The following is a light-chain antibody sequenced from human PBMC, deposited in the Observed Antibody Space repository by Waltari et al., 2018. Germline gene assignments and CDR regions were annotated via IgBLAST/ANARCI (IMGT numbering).Light chain of an antibody. J-gene: IGKJ1*01. CDR3: QQYYSTPLT. CDR1: QSVLYSSNSKNY. Sequence: DIVMTQSPDSLAVSLGERDTINCKSSQSVLYSSNSKNYLAWYQQKPGQPPKLLIYWASSRESGVPDRFSGSGSGTDFSLTISSLQAEDVAVYYCQQYYSTPLTFGQGTKVEIK. CDR2: WAS. V-gene: IGKV4-1*01.